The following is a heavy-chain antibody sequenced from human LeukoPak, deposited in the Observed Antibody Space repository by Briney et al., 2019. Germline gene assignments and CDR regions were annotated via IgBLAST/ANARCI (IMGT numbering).Heavy chain of an antibody. J-gene: IGHJ4*02. CDR3: AKDHYWSIDY. CDR2: IKGDGIST. CDR1: GFIFNNYA. V-gene: IGHV3-74*01. D-gene: IGHD3-3*01. Sequence: GGSLRLSCAASGFIFNNYAMSWVRHAPGQGLVWVSRIKGDGISTNYADSVKGRFTISRDIAKNTLYLQMNSLRAEDTGVYYCAKDHYWSIDYWGRGTLVTVSS.